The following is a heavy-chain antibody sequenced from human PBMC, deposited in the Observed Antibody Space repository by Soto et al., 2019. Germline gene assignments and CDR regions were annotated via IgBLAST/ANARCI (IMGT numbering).Heavy chain of an antibody. CDR1: GGSISSSSYY. CDR2: IYYSGST. V-gene: IGHV4-39*01. CDR3: ARGYLLRYFGK. J-gene: IGHJ4*02. D-gene: IGHD3-9*01. Sequence: SETLSLTCTVSGGSISSSSYYWGWIRQPPGKGLEWIGSIYYSGSTYYNPSLKSRVTISVDTSKNQFSLKLSSVTAADTAVYSCARGYLLRYFGKWGQGTLVTVSS.